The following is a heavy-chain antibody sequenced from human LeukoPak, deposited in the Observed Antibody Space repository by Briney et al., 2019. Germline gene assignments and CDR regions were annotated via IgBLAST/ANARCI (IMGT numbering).Heavy chain of an antibody. J-gene: IGHJ6*04. V-gene: IGHV4-39*07. D-gene: IGHD3-10*01. CDR2: IYYSGST. CDR3: ARDTIWFGESMGV. Sequence: SETLSLTCTVSGGSISSSSYYWGWIRQPPGKGLEWIGSIYYSGSTYYNPSLKSRVTMSVDTSKNQFSLKLSSVTAADTAVYYCARDTIWFGESMGVWGKGTTVTISS. CDR1: GGSISSSSYY.